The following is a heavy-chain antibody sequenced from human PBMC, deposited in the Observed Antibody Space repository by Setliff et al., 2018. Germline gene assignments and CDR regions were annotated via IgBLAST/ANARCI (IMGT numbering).Heavy chain of an antibody. CDR3: ARSLGSGSYYNSRPFYSDY. Sequence: PSETLSLTCNVSGGSISSYSWSWIRQAPGKGLEWIGYLYYSGNTNYNPSLKSRVTISGDTSQNQFSLKLSSVTAADTAVYYCARSLGSGSYYNSRPFYSDYWGQGTLVTVSS. J-gene: IGHJ4*02. D-gene: IGHD3-10*01. V-gene: IGHV4-59*08. CDR2: LYYSGNT. CDR1: GGSISSYS.